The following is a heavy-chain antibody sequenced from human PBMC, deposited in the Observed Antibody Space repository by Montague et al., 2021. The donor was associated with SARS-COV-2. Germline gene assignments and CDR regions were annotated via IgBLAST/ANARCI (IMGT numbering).Heavy chain of an antibody. CDR2: IHHGGST. J-gene: IGHJ6*04. Sequence: SETLSLTCAVHGGSFSTYSWNWIRQPPGKGLEWIGEIHHGGSTNYNPSLKSRVTISADTSKNQFSLKLTSVAAADTAVYYCARLGDGVVPSPILGVGPYYSNNAMDVWGKGTTVTVSS. CDR3: ARLGDGVVPSPILGVGPYYSNNAMDV. D-gene: IGHD3-10*01. V-gene: IGHV4-34*01. CDR1: GGSFSTYS.